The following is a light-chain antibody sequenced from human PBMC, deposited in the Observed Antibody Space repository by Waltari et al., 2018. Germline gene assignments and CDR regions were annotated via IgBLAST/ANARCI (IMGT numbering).Light chain of an antibody. CDR1: QSVGRS. CDR3: HHYVRLPVT. Sequence: EIVLTQSPGILSLSPGEGATLSCRASQSVGRSLAWYQQKPGQAPRLVSSGASNRATGIPDRFSGSGSGTDFSLTISRLEPEDFAVYYCHHYVRLPVTFGRGTKVEIK. V-gene: IGKV3-20*01. CDR2: GAS. J-gene: IGKJ4*02.